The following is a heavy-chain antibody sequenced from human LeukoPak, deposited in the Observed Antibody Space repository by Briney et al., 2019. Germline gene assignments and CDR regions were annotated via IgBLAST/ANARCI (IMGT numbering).Heavy chain of an antibody. CDR3: MKTTSHYDRSGALDY. V-gene: IGHV3-23*01. D-gene: IGHD3-22*01. CDR2: ISGSGGST. Sequence: GGSLRLSCTASGFTFSNYAMTCVRQAPGKGLEWLSVISGSGGSTYHADSVKGRFTISRDNSKNTLFLQMNSPRAEDTAVYYCMKTTSHYDRSGALDYWGQGTLVTVSS. CDR1: GFTFSNYA. J-gene: IGHJ4*02.